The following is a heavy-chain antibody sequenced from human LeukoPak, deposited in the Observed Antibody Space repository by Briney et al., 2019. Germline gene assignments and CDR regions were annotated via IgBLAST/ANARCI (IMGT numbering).Heavy chain of an antibody. D-gene: IGHD5-18*01. V-gene: IGHV3-23*01. CDR2: IGNTET. CDR3: AKDWIQFNRVFDCFDS. CDR1: GFPFETNA. Sequence: GGSLRLSCAPSGFPFETNAMSRVRQAPGKGLEWVAPIGNTETFYADSVTGRFTISRDNSKNTVNLQMNRLRDEDTAIYYCAKDWIQFNRVFDCFDSWGQGTLVTVSS. J-gene: IGHJ4*02.